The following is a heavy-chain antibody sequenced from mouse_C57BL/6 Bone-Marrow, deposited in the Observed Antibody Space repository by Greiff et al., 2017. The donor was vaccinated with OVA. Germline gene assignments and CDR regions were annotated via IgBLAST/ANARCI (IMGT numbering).Heavy chain of an antibody. CDR2: IYPGGGYT. D-gene: IGHD3-3*01. J-gene: IGHJ4*01. CDR1: GYTFTNYW. CDR3: AREGTEPMDY. V-gene: IGHV1-63*01. Sequence: QVQLKESGAELVRPGTSVTMSCKASGYTFTNYWIGWAKQRPGHGLEWIGDIYPGGGYTNYNEKIKGKATLTADKSSSTAYMQISRLTAEDSAIYYCAREGTEPMDYWGQGTSVTVSS.